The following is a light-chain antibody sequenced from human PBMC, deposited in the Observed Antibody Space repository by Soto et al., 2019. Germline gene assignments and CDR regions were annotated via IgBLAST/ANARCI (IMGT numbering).Light chain of an antibody. CDR2: DVS. CDR1: SSDVGGYNY. CDR3: SSYTSSSAYV. J-gene: IGLJ1*01. V-gene: IGLV2-14*01. Sequence: QSALTQPASVSGSPAQSITISCTGTSSDVGGYNYVSWYQQHPGKAPKLMIYDVSNRPSGVSNRFSGSKSGNTASLTISGLQAEDEADYYCSSYTSSSAYVFGTGT.